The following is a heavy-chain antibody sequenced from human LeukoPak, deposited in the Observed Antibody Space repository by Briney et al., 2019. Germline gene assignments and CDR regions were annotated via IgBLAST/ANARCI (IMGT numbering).Heavy chain of an antibody. CDR2: VDTDGSSR. Sequence: GSLRLSCAASGFTFSAYWMNWVRQGPGKGLVWVARVDTDGSSRSYADSVEGRFTISRDNAKNTLYLQMNSLRADDTAVYYCTREVSGSSYFEYWGQGTLVTVSS. D-gene: IGHD1-26*01. V-gene: IGHV3-74*01. J-gene: IGHJ4*02. CDR3: TREVSGSSYFEY. CDR1: GFTFSAYW.